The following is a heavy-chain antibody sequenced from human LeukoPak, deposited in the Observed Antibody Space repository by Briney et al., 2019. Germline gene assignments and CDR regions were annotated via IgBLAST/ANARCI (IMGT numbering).Heavy chain of an antibody. J-gene: IGHJ5*02. Sequence: PSQTLSLTCTVSGGSISSGSYYWSWIRQPAGKGLEWIGRIYTSGSTNYNPSLKSRVTISVDTSKNQFSLKLSSVTAADTAVYYCARGYNWFDPWGQRTLVTVSS. CDR2: IYTSGST. CDR1: GGSISSGSYY. V-gene: IGHV4-61*02. CDR3: ARGYNWFDP.